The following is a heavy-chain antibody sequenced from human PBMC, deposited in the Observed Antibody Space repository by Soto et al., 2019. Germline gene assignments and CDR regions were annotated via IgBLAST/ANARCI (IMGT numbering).Heavy chain of an antibody. CDR1: GFTFSDLY. J-gene: IGHJ5*02. D-gene: IGHD1-26*01. CDR3: LIVGGTRT. CDR2: IRNKANYYTT. Sequence: EVHVVESGGGLVQPGGSLRLSCAASGFTFSDLYIDWVRQAPGKGLEWVARIRNKANYYTTDYAASVKGRFTISRDDSKNSVYLQMNSLKTEDTAVYYCLIVGGTRTWGQGTLVSVSS. V-gene: IGHV3-72*01.